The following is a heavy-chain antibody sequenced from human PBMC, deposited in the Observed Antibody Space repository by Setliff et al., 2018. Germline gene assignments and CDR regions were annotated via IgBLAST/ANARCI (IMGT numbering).Heavy chain of an antibody. J-gene: IGHJ4*02. CDR2: IKQDGSEK. Sequence: LRLSCAASGFTFSSYWMSWVRQAPGKGLEWVANIKQDGSEKYYVDSVKGRFTISRDNAKNSLYLQMNSLRAEDTAVYYCASEDGSGSSWYLSSYGDYWGQGTLVTVSS. CDR3: ASEDGSGSSWYLSSYGDY. V-gene: IGHV3-7*01. D-gene: IGHD6-13*01. CDR1: GFTFSSYW.